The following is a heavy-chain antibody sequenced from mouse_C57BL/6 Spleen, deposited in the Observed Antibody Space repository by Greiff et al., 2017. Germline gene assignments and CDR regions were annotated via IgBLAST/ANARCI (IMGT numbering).Heavy chain of an antibody. V-gene: IGHV1-61*01. CDR2: IYPSDSEP. CDR3: ARLGGNPHFDD. Sequence: QVQLQQPGAELVRPGSSVKLSCKASGYTFTSYWMDWVNQRPGQGLEWIGNIYPSDSEPHYNQKFKDEATLTVDKSSSTAYMQLSSVTSEDSAVYYCARLGGNPHFDDWGQGTTLTVSS. D-gene: IGHD2-1*01. J-gene: IGHJ2*01. CDR1: GYTFTSYW.